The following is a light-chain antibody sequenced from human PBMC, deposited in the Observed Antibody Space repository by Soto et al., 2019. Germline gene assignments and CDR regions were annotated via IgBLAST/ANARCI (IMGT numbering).Light chain of an antibody. J-gene: IGKJ5*01. V-gene: IGKV1-39*01. CDR1: QSISSY. Sequence: IQLTQYPSFLSGSVGDRVTITCRASQSISSYLNWYQQKPGKAPKLLIYAASSLQSGVPARFSGSGSGTDFTLTISSLQPEDFVTYYCQQSYSTPITVGQGTLLDI. CDR3: QQSYSTPIT. CDR2: AAS.